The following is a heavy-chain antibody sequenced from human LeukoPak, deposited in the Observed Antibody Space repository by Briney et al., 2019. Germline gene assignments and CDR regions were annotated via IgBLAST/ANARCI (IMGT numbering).Heavy chain of an antibody. CDR3: AKPMVVTAIFPDFDY. Sequence: AGGSLRLSCSASGFTFSSYAMSWVRQAPGKGLEWVSTIGGSDTNTYCADSVKGRFSISRDNAKNTLYLRMYSLRAEDTAVYYCAKPMVVTAIFPDFDYWGQGTPVTVSS. CDR1: GFTFSSYA. V-gene: IGHV3-23*01. CDR2: IGGSDTNT. J-gene: IGHJ4*02. D-gene: IGHD2-21*02.